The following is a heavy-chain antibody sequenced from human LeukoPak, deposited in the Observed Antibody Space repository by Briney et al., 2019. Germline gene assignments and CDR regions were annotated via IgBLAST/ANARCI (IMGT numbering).Heavy chain of an antibody. D-gene: IGHD3-3*01. J-gene: IGHJ5*02. Sequence: GSSVKVSCKASGCTFSSYAISWVRQAPGQGLEWMGRIIPILGIANYAQKFQGRVTITADKSTSTAYMELSSLRSEDTAVYYCARDFWSGYHWFDPWGQGTLVTVSS. CDR3: ARDFWSGYHWFDP. CDR1: GCTFSSYA. V-gene: IGHV1-69*04. CDR2: IIPILGIA.